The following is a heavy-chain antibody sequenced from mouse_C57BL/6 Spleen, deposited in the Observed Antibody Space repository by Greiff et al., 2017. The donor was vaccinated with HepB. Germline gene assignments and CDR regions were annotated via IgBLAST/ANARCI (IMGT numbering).Heavy chain of an antibody. CDR2: IYPGDGDT. J-gene: IGHJ2*01. CDR1: GYAFSSSW. V-gene: IGHV1-82*01. CDR3: ASTVVRGYFDY. Sequence: VKLMESGPELVKPGASVKISCKASGYAFSSSWMNWVKQRPGKGLEWIGRIYPGDGDTNYNGKFKGKATLTADKSSSTAYMQLSSLTSEDSAVYFCASTVVRGYFDYWGQGTTLTVSS. D-gene: IGHD1-1*01.